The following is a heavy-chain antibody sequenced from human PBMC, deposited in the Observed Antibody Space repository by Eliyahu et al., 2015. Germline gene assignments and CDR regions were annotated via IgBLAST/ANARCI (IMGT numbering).Heavy chain of an antibody. CDR3: ARSSGYYYYGMDV. CDR1: XGSISSYY. Sequence: QVQLQESGPGLVKPSETLSLTCTVSXGSISSYYWSWXRQPPGKGLEWIGYIYYSGSTNYNPSLKSRVTISVDTSKNQFSLKLSSVTAADTAVYYCARSSGYYYYGMDVWGQGTTVTVSS. D-gene: IGHD2-15*01. V-gene: IGHV4-59*01. CDR2: IYYSGST. J-gene: IGHJ6*02.